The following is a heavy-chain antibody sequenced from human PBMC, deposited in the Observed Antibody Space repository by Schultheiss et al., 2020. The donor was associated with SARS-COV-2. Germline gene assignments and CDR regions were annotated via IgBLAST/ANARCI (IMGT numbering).Heavy chain of an antibody. CDR1: GFTFSCYE. J-gene: IGHJ4*02. Sequence: GESLKISCAASGFTFSCYEMNWVRQAPGKGLEWVSYISSSGSTIYYADSVKGRLTISRDNAKKSLYLQMHSLRAEETAVYYCARNAARLITRAQFDYWGQGTLVTVSS. CDR2: ISSSGSTI. D-gene: IGHD6-6*01. CDR3: ARNAARLITRAQFDY. V-gene: IGHV3-48*03.